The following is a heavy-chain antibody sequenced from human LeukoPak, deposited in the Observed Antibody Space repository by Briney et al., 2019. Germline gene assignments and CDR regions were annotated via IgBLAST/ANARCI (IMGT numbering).Heavy chain of an antibody. Sequence: GGSLRLSCAASGFTLGRYWMRWFRQAPGTGLVWGARSNSDGKITDYADSVRGRFTTSRDNTKNTVYLQMSSLRAEDTGVYYCARDHHDFWSGYPNYWGQGTLVIVSS. V-gene: IGHV3-74*01. D-gene: IGHD3-3*01. CDR1: GFTLGRYW. CDR3: ARDHHDFWSGYPNY. CDR2: SNSDGKIT. J-gene: IGHJ4*02.